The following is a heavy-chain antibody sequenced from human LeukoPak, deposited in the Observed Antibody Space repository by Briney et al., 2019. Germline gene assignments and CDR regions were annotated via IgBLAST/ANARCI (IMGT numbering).Heavy chain of an antibody. D-gene: IGHD3-22*01. CDR2: MNPNSGNT. J-gene: IGHJ5*02. Sequence: ASVKVSCKASGYTFTSYDINWVRQATGQGLEWMGWMNPNSGNTGYAQKFQGRVTMTRDMSTSTVYMELSSLRSEDTAVYYCARDRRPNYYDSSGPSNWFDPWGQGTLVTVSS. CDR1: GYTFTSYD. CDR3: ARDRRPNYYDSSGPSNWFDP. V-gene: IGHV1-8*01.